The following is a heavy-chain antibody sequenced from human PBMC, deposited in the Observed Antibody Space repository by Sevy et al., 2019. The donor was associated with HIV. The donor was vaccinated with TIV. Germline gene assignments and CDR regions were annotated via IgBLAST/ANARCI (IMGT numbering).Heavy chain of an antibody. J-gene: IGHJ5*02. Sequence: SETLSLTCTVSGYSINRNTYWGWIRQPPGKGLEWLGSVHHGGSTYYNPSLKSRVTISTDTSKNQFSLKLNSVTAADAAVYFCARDSSNYYDSGSHYKTNVAGSAWFDPWGQGILVTVSS. D-gene: IGHD3-10*01. CDR2: VHHGGST. CDR3: ARDSSNYYDSGSHYKTNVAGSAWFDP. CDR1: GYSINRNTY. V-gene: IGHV4-38-2*02.